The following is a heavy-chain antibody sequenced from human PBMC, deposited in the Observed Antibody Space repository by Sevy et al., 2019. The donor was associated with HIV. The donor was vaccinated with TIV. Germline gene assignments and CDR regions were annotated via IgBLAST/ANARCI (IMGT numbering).Heavy chain of an antibody. D-gene: IGHD2-21*02. J-gene: IGHJ4*02. CDR2: ISGSGDPT. CDR3: ARDGTRLQY. V-gene: IGHV3-48*02. Sequence: GGSLRLSCVVSGFMFSNFGMNWVRQVPGKELEWVAYISGSGDPTKYAESVKGRFTVSRDNAQNALFLQMNSLRDDDTGVYFCARDGTRLQYWGQGTLVTVSS. CDR1: GFMFSNFG.